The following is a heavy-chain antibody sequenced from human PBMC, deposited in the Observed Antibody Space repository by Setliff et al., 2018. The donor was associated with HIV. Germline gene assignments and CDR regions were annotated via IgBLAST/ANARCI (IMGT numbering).Heavy chain of an antibody. CDR1: GFTFTGTW. CDR2: IKQDGTEK. D-gene: IGHD6-19*01. Sequence: GGSLRLSCAASGFTFTGTWMAWVRQAPGKGPQWVASIKQDGTEKHYMDSVKGRFTISRDNADRSIYLQMISLRVEDTAVYYCARVREGYESSGFYVYYYYYMDLWGKGTTVTVSS. CDR3: ARVREGYESSGFYVYYYYYMDL. J-gene: IGHJ6*03. V-gene: IGHV3-7*01.